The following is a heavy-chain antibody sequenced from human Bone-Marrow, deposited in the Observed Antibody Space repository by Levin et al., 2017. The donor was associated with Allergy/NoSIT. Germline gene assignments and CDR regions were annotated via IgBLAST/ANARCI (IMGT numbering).Heavy chain of an antibody. J-gene: IGHJ5*02. CDR3: AREDQDNWFDP. V-gene: IGHV1-18*01. Sequence: GESLKISCKASGYTFTSYGISWVRQAPGQGLEWMGWISAYNGNTNYAQKLQGRVTMTTDTSTSTAYMELRSLRSDDTAVYYCAREDQDNWFDPWGQGTLVTVSS. CDR1: GYTFTSYG. CDR2: ISAYNGNT.